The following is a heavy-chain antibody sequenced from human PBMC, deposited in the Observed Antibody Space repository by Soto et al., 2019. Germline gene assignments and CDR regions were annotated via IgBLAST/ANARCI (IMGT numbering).Heavy chain of an antibody. CDR1: GFTFSSYG. J-gene: IGHJ4*02. Sequence: QVQLVESGGGVVQPGRSLRLSCAASGFTFSSYGMHWVRQAPGKGLEWVAIISYDGSNKHYADSVKGRFTISRDNSKNTLYLQMNSLRAEDTAVYYCAKGYSNLDYWGQGTLVTVSS. CDR2: ISYDGSNK. V-gene: IGHV3-30*18. CDR3: AKGYSNLDY. D-gene: IGHD4-4*01.